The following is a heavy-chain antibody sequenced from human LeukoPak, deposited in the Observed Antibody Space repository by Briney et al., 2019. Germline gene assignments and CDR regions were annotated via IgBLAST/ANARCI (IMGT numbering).Heavy chain of an antibody. D-gene: IGHD6-13*01. CDR3: ARQEQQLVRGGAFDI. J-gene: IGHJ3*02. CDR2: IYPGDSDT. Sequence: GESLKISCKGSGYIFTNYWIAWVRQLPGKGLEWMGIIYPGDSDTRYSPSFQGQVTISADKSISTAYLQWSSLKASDTAMYYCARQEQQLVRGGAFDIWGQGTMVTVSS. CDR1: GYIFTNYW. V-gene: IGHV5-51*01.